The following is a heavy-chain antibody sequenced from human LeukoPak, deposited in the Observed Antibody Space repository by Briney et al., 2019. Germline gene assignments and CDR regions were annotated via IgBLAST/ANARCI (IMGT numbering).Heavy chain of an antibody. D-gene: IGHD3-22*01. V-gene: IGHV1-2*02. CDR3: ARIDDSSRYYYRY. Sequence: ASVKVSCKASGYTFTGYCMHWVRQAPGQGLEWMGWINPNSGGTNYAQKFQGRVTMTRDTSISTAYMELSRLRSDDTAVYYCARIDDSSRYYYRYWGQGTLVTVSS. J-gene: IGHJ4*02. CDR1: GYTFTGYC. CDR2: INPNSGGT.